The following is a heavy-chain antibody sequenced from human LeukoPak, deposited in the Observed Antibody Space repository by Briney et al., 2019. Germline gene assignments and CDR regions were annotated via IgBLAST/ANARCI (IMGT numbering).Heavy chain of an antibody. V-gene: IGHV4-39*01. CDR3: VYYYGSGSVEY. CDR2: FYYSGST. Sequence: SETLSLTCTVSGGSITSSNYYWGWLRPPPGKGLEWIANFYYSGSTNYNPSLESRVTISVDTSKNQYSLKLSSVTAADTAVYYCVYYYGSGSVEYWGQGTLVTVSS. J-gene: IGHJ4*02. D-gene: IGHD3-10*01. CDR1: GGSITSSNYY.